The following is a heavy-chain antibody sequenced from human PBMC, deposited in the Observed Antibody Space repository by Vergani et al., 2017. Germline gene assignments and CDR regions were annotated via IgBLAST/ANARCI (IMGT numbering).Heavy chain of an antibody. CDR1: GGTFSSYA. D-gene: IGHD2-2*01. J-gene: IGHJ3*02. CDR2: IIPSLATT. CDR3: ARRLGYCSSTSCSYAFDI. V-gene: IGHV1-69*11. Sequence: QVQLVQSGAEVKKPGSSVKVSCKASGGTFSSYALNWVRQAPGQGLEWMGSIIPSLATTIYAQKFQGRVTITADESTSTAYMELSSLRSEDTAVYYCARRLGYCSSTSCSYAFDIWGQGTMVTVSS.